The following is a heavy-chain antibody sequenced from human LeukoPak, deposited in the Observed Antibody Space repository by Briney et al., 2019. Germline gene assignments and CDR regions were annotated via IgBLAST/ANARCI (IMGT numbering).Heavy chain of an antibody. D-gene: IGHD1-26*01. Sequence: GGSLRLSCAASGFTVSSNYMSWVRQAPGKGLEWVSVIYSGGSTYYADSVKGRFTISRENSKNTLYLQMNSLRAEDTAVYYCARSTENSGLSWHYYYMDVWGKGTTVTVSS. J-gene: IGHJ6*03. V-gene: IGHV3-53*01. CDR3: ARSTENSGLSWHYYYMDV. CDR1: GFTVSSNY. CDR2: IYSGGST.